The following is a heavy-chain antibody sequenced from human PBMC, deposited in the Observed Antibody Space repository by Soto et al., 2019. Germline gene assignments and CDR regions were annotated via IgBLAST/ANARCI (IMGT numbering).Heavy chain of an antibody. CDR1: GYSFTSYW. CDR2: IYPGDSDT. CDR3: ARSGAFGGVIVPGAFDI. V-gene: IGHV5-51*01. D-gene: IGHD3-16*02. Sequence: GESLKISCKGSGYSFTSYWIGWVRQMPGKGLEWMGIIYPGDSDTRYSPSFQGQVTISADKSISTAYLQLSSLKASDTAMYYCARSGAFGGVIVPGAFDIWGQGTMVTVSS. J-gene: IGHJ3*02.